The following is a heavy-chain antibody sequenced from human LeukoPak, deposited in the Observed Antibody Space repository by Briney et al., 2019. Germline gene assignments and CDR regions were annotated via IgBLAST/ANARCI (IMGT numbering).Heavy chain of an antibody. CDR1: GFTFTTYW. D-gene: IGHD3-22*01. V-gene: IGHV3-7*01. CDR3: ARVPPYYYDSSGSYTGYYFDY. Sequence: VPPGGSLSLSCAASGFTFTTYWMSWVRPAPGKGLEWVANIRQDGSQKYYVASVKGRFTISRDNAENSLFLQMNSLRVEDTAVYYCARVPPYYYDSSGSYTGYYFDYWGQGTLVTVSS. J-gene: IGHJ4*02. CDR2: IRQDGSQK.